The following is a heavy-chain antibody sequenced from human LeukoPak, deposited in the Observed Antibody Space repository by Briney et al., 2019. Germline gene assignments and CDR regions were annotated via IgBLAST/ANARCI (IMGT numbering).Heavy chain of an antibody. CDR2: IYPGDSDT. D-gene: IGHD3-10*01. Sequence: GESLKISCKGSGYSFTSYWIGWVRQMPGKGLEWMGIIYPGDSDTRYSPSFQGQVTISADKSISTAYLQWSSLKASDTAMYYCARRVYYGSGSSPNYYYYYYMDVWGKGTTVTVSS. CDR3: ARRVYYGSGSSPNYYYYYYMDV. CDR1: GYSFTSYW. J-gene: IGHJ6*03. V-gene: IGHV5-51*01.